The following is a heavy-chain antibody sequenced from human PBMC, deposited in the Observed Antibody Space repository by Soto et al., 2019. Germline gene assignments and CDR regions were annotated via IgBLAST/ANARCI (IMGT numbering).Heavy chain of an antibody. V-gene: IGHV3-23*01. Sequence: GSLRLSCAASGFTFSSYAMSWVRQAPGKGLEWVSAISGSGGSTYYADSVKGRFTISRDNAKNSLYLQMNSLRAEDTAVYYCARDYYYGMDVWGQGTTVTVSS. CDR3: ARDYYYGMDV. CDR2: ISGSGGST. J-gene: IGHJ6*02. CDR1: GFTFSSYA.